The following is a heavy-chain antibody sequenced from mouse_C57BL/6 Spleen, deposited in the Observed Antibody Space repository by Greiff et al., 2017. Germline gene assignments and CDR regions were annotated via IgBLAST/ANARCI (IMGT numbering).Heavy chain of an antibody. CDR3: ARDIYDGYSYAMDY. Sequence: EVQLVESGGGLVKPGGSLKLSCAASGFTFSDYGMHWVRQAPEKGLEWVAYISSGSSTIYYADTVKGRFTISRDNAKNTLFLQMTSLRSEDTAMYYCARDIYDGYSYAMDYWGQGTSVTVSS. CDR1: GFTFSDYG. V-gene: IGHV5-17*01. J-gene: IGHJ4*01. CDR2: ISSGSSTI. D-gene: IGHD2-3*01.